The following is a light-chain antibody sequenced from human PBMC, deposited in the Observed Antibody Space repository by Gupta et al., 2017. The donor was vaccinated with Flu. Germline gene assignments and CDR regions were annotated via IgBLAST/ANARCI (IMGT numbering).Light chain of an antibody. CDR2: DNK. J-gene: IGLJ1*01. CDR1: SSNIGANMV. Sequence: QPVLPQPPSVSGAPAQAVTLSCAGPSSNIGANMVVHWYQQHPGTTPRLIIYDNKNRPSGVPDRFSGSKSGTTASLAITALQAEDEAAYYCQSYDTGLSGYVFGTGTKVFVL. CDR3: QSYDTGLSGYV. V-gene: IGLV1-40*01.